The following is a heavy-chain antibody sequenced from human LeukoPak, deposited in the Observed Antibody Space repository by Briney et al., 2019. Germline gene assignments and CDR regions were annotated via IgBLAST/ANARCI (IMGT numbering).Heavy chain of an antibody. CDR2: ISAYNGNT. CDR3: ARDSIWGYYDYVWGSYRYYNFDY. D-gene: IGHD3-16*02. CDR1: GYTFTSYG. Sequence: ASVKVSCKASGYTFTSYGISWVRQAPGQGLEWMGWISAYNGNTNYAQKLQGRVTMTTDTSTSTAYMELRSLRSDDTAVYYCARDSIWGYYDYVWGSYRYYNFDYWGQGTLVTVSS. J-gene: IGHJ4*02. V-gene: IGHV1-18*01.